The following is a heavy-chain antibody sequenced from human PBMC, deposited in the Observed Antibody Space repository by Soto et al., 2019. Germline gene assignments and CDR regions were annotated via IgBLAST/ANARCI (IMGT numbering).Heavy chain of an antibody. J-gene: IGHJ4*02. CDR3: ARFPYSYGLVFYLDY. D-gene: IGHD5-18*01. CDR2: INPNGGDT. CDR1: GYTFTYYH. V-gene: IGHV1-46*01. Sequence: QVQLVQSGAEVKKPGASVKVSCKASGYTFTYYHVHWVRQAPAQGREWMGMINPNGGDTTYAQKFQGRVTMTRDTSTSTVYMEVRSLRSEDTALYYCARFPYSYGLVFYLDYWGQGTLVTVSS.